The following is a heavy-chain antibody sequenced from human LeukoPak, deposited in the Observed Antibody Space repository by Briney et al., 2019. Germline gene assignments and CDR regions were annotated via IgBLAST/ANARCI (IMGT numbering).Heavy chain of an antibody. Sequence: SETLSLTCAVYGGSFSGYYWSWIRQPPGKGLEWIGEINHSGGTNYNPSLKSRVTISVDTSKNQFSLKLSSVTAVDTAVYYCARGSTFGVVDYWGQGTLVTVSS. D-gene: IGHD3-3*01. CDR3: ARGSTFGVVDY. CDR1: GGSFSGYY. J-gene: IGHJ4*02. CDR2: INHSGGT. V-gene: IGHV4-34*01.